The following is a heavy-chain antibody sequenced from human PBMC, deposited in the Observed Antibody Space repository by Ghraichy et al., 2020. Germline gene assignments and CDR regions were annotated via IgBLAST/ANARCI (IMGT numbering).Heavy chain of an antibody. CDR3: ARHDYGSGSYPSFDY. CDR2: IYYSGST. D-gene: IGHD3-10*01. CDR1: GGSISRYY. Sequence: SETLSLTCTVSGGSISRYYWSWIRQPPGKGLEWIGYIYYSGSTNYNPSLKSRVTISVDTSKNQFSLKLSSVTAADTAVYYCARHDYGSGSYPSFDYWGQGTLVTVSS. J-gene: IGHJ4*02. V-gene: IGHV4-59*08.